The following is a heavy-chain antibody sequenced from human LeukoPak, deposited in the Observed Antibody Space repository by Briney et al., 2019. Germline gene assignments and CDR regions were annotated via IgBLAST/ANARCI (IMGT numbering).Heavy chain of an antibody. Sequence: ASVKVSCKVSGYTLTELSMHWVRQAPGKGLEWMGGFDPEDGETIYAQKFQGRVTMTEDTSTDTAYMELSSLRSEDTAVYYCARGKGGYCSSTSCLIGGFDYWGQGTLVTVSS. CDR1: GYTLTELS. CDR2: FDPEDGET. CDR3: ARGKGGYCSSTSCLIGGFDY. V-gene: IGHV1-24*01. J-gene: IGHJ4*02. D-gene: IGHD2-2*01.